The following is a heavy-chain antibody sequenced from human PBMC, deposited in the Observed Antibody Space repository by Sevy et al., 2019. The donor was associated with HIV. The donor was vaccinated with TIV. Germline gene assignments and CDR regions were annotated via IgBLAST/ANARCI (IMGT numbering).Heavy chain of an antibody. Sequence: GGSLRLSCAASGFTFSSYAMSWVRQAPGKGLEWVSAISGSGGSTYYADSVKGRFTISGDNSKNTLYLQMNSLRAEDTAVYYCAKLAYCGGDCYPEGAFDIWGQGTMVTVSS. CDR3: AKLAYCGGDCYPEGAFDI. CDR1: GFTFSSYA. J-gene: IGHJ3*02. V-gene: IGHV3-23*01. D-gene: IGHD2-21*02. CDR2: ISGSGGST.